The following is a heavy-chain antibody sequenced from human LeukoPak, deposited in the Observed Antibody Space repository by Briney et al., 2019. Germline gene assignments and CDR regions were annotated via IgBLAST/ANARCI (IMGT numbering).Heavy chain of an antibody. CDR1: GFPFSSYS. D-gene: IGHD1-7*01. CDR3: ARVTGTTSVVMDS. CDR2: ISSSSLTI. V-gene: IGHV3-48*01. J-gene: IGHJ5*02. Sequence: GGSLRLSCAASGFPFSSYSMNWARQAPGVGLEWVSYISSSSLTIYYADSVKGRFTVSRDNGENSLFLQLNNLRAEDTAVYYCARVTGTTSVVMDSWGQGTLVTVSS.